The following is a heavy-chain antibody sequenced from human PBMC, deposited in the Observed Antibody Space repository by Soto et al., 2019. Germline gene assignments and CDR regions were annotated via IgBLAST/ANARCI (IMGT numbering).Heavy chain of an antibody. CDR2: INHSGST. J-gene: IGHJ2*01. CDR1: GGSFSPYF. CDR3: ARLASGWQSYYFDF. V-gene: IGHV4-34*01. D-gene: IGHD6-19*01. Sequence: SETLSLTCAVYGGSFSPYFWSWIRQPPGKGLEWIGEINHSGSTNYNPSLTRRATLSVDTSKNQVSLKLTSVTAADTAVYYCARLASGWQSYYFDFWGRGTPVTVSS.